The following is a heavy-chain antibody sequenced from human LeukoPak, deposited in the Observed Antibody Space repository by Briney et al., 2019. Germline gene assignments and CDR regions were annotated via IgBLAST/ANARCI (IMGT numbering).Heavy chain of an antibody. CDR1: GFTFSSYG. J-gene: IGHJ4*02. V-gene: IGHV3-30*18. CDR3: AKDLNYDFMSGLGN. Sequence: SRGSLRLSCAVSGFTFSSYGMHWVRQAPGKGLEWMAVISYDGTNKYYADSVKGRFTISRDNSKNTLYLQMNSLRAEDTAVYYCAKDLNYDFMSGLGNWGQGTLVTVSS. CDR2: ISYDGTNK. D-gene: IGHD3-3*01.